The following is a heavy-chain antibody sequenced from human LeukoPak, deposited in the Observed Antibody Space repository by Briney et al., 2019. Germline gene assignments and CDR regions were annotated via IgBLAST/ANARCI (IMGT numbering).Heavy chain of an antibody. V-gene: IGHV1-8*01. CDR1: GYTFTTHD. CDR3: ATPPDGYGGNVGGSY. Sequence: ASVKVSCKASGYTFTTHDLTWVRQATGQGLEWMGWMNPNSGNTGYAQKFQGRVTITRNTSISTAYMELSSLRSEDTAVYYCATPPDGYGGNVGGSYWGQGTLVTVSS. CDR2: MNPNSGNT. J-gene: IGHJ4*02. D-gene: IGHD4-23*01.